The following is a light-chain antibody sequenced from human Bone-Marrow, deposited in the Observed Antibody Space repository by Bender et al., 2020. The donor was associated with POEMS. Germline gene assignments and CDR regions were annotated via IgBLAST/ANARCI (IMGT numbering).Light chain of an antibody. Sequence: QSALTQPAPVSGSPGQSITIPCTGTSSDVGAHDYVSWYQQHPGKAPELIIHDVSDRPSGVSNRISGSKSGKTASLTISGLEAEDEADYYCSSYRSGSTWVFGGGTKVTVL. CDR3: SSYRSGSTWV. V-gene: IGLV2-14*03. CDR1: SSDVGAHDY. CDR2: DVS. J-gene: IGLJ3*02.